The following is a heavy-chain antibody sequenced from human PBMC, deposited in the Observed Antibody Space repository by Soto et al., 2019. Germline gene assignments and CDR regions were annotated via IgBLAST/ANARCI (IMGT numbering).Heavy chain of an antibody. J-gene: IGHJ3*02. V-gene: IGHV3-23*01. D-gene: IGHD3-22*01. CDR3: AKDPSDYYFFSVYYYPESFVI. CDR1: ELTFSSYA. CDR2: ISGSGGST. Sequence: PGGYLRLSCAASELTFSSYAMSCVRQAPGKGLEWVSAISGSGGSTYYADSVKGRFTISRDNSKNTLYLQMNSLRAEDTAVYYCAKDPSDYYFFSVYYYPESFVIWRQGTFVTV.